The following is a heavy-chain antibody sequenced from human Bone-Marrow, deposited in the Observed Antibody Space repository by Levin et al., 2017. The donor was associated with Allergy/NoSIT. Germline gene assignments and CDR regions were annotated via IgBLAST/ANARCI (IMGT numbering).Heavy chain of an antibody. CDR3: ARDQMDIVVVPALNWFDP. J-gene: IGHJ5*02. V-gene: IGHV1-46*01. CDR1: GYTFTSYY. Sequence: ASVKVSCKASGYTFTSYYMHWVRQAPGQGLEWMGIINPSGGSTSYAQKFQGRVTMTRDTSTSTVYMELSSLRSEDTAVYYCARDQMDIVVVPALNWFDPWGQGTLVTVSS. D-gene: IGHD2-2*03. CDR2: INPSGGST.